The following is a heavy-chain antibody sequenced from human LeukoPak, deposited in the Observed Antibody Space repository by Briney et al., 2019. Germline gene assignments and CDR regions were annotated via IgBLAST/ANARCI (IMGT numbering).Heavy chain of an antibody. CDR3: AKSPTYVLGYFDY. CDR1: GFTFSSYA. V-gene: IGHV3-23*01. D-gene: IGHD3-16*01. CDR2: ISGSGGST. J-gene: IGHJ4*02. Sequence: GGSLRLSCAASGFTFSSYAMSWVRQAPGKGLEWVSAISGSGGSTYYADSVKGRSTISRDNSKNTLYLQMNSLRAEDTAVYYCAKSPTYVLGYFDYWGQGTLVTVSS.